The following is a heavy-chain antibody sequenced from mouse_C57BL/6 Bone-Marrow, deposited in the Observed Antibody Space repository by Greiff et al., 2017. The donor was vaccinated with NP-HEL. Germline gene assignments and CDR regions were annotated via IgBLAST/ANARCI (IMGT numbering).Heavy chain of an antibody. J-gene: IGHJ1*03. V-gene: IGHV1-82*01. CDR2: IYPGDGDT. Sequence: VKLMESGPELVKPGASVKISCKASGYAFSSSWMNWVKQRPGKGLEWIGRIYPGDGDTNYNGKFKGKATLTADKSSSTAYMQLSSLTSEDSAVYFCARRGSYDSAGYFDVWGTGTTVTVSS. CDR3: ARRGSYDSAGYFDV. CDR1: GYAFSSSW. D-gene: IGHD6-1*01.